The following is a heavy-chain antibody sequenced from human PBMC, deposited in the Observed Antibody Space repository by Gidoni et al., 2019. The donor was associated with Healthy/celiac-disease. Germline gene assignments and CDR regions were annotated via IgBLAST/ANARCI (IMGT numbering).Heavy chain of an antibody. V-gene: IGHV3-30-3*01. CDR1: GFTFSSYA. D-gene: IGHD6-13*01. CDR3: ARVSYSSSWSGFLFYPLDY. J-gene: IGHJ4*02. CDR2: ISYDGSNK. Sequence: QVQLVESGGGVVQPGRSLRLSCAASGFTFSSYAMHWVRQAPGKGREWVAVISYDGSNKYYADSVKGRFTISRDNSKNTLYLQMNSLRAEDTAVYYCARVSYSSSWSGFLFYPLDYWGQGTLVTVSS.